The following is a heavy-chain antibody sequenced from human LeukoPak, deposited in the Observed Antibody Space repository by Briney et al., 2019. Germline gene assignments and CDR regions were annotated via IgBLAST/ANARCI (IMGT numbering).Heavy chain of an antibody. CDR2: INHSGST. CDR3: ARGLTIPTNWFDP. CDR1: GGSFSGYY. Sequence: PSETLSLTCAVYGGSFSGYYWSWIRQPPGKGLEWIGEINHSGSTNYNPSLKSRVTISVDTSKNQFSLKLSSVTAADTAVYYCARGLTIPTNWFDPWGQGTLVTVSS. D-gene: IGHD5-24*01. J-gene: IGHJ5*02. V-gene: IGHV4-34*01.